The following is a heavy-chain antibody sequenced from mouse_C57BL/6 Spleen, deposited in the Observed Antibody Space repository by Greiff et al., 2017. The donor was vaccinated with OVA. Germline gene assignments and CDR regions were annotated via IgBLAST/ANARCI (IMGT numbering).Heavy chain of an antibody. J-gene: IGHJ4*01. CDR2: INPSSGYT. D-gene: IGHD1-1*01. CDR3: ASCTTVEDAMDY. V-gene: IGHV1-7*01. Sequence: QVHVKQSGAELAKPGASVKLSCKASGYTFTSYWMHWVKQRPGQGLEWIGYINPSSGYTKYNQKFKDKATLTADKSSSTAYMQLSSLTYEDSAVYYCASCTTVEDAMDYWGQGTSVTVSS. CDR1: GYTFTSYW.